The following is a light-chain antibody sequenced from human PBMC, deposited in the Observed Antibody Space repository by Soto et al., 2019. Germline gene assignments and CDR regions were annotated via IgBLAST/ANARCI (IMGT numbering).Light chain of an antibody. CDR2: AAS. CDR3: QQSYTTPLFT. V-gene: IGKV1-39*01. Sequence: DIQMTQSPSSLSASVGDSVTITCRASQSISESLNWYQRKPGKAPRLLIYAASTLQSGVPSRFSGSGSGTDFSLTTSSLQPEDFATYYCQQSYTTPLFTFGPGTKVDIK. J-gene: IGKJ3*01. CDR1: QSISES.